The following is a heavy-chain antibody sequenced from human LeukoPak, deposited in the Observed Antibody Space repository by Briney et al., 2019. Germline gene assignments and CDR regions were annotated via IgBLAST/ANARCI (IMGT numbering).Heavy chain of an antibody. CDR1: GFTCSIYA. Sequence: PGGSLRLSCAASGFTCSIYAMDWVRQAPGKGLEWIAYIGITSTDVFYADSVKGRFTISRDNAKNSLYLQLNSLRDEDTAVYYCARDLAWDAFDIWGQGTMVTVSS. CDR2: IGITSTDV. J-gene: IGHJ3*02. V-gene: IGHV3-21*05. CDR3: ARDLAWDAFDI.